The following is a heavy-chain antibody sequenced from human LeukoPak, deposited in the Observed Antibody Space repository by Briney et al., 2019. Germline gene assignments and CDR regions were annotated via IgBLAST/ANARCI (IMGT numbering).Heavy chain of an antibody. Sequence: GSLRLSCAASGFTFSSYAMHWVRQAPGKGLEWEAVISYDGSNKYYADSVKGRFTISRDNSKNTLYLQMNSLRAEDTAVYYCARDLAAAAGIFDYWGQGTLVTVSS. CDR1: GFTFSSYA. V-gene: IGHV3-30-3*01. J-gene: IGHJ4*02. CDR2: ISYDGSNK. D-gene: IGHD6-13*01. CDR3: ARDLAAAAGIFDY.